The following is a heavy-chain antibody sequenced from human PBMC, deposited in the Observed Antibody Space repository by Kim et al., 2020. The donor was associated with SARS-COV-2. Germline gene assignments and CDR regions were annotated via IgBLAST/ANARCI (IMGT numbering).Heavy chain of an antibody. CDR3: ARVGGGRGGCCTSVGMDV. Sequence: GGSLRLSCAASGFTFSDYYMSWIRQAPGKGLEWVGYISSSGSTIYYADSVKGRFIISRDNANNSLYLQVNSLRAEDTAVYYCARVGGGRGGCCTSVGMDVWGPRTTVSVSS. J-gene: IGHJ6*02. V-gene: IGHV3-11*04. CDR1: GFTFSDYY. D-gene: IGHD3-3*01. CDR2: ISSSGSTI.